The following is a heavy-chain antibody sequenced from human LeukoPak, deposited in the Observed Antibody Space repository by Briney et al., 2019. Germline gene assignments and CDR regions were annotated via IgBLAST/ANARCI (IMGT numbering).Heavy chain of an antibody. V-gene: IGHV4-39*01. CDR3: ARAVGLRDAFDI. CDR1: GGSISSSSYY. Sequence: PSETLSLTCTVSGGSISSSSYYWGWIRQPPGKGLEWIGSIYYSGSTYYNPSLKSRVTISVDTSKNQFSLKLSSVTAADTAVYYCARAVGLRDAFDIWGQGTMFTVSS. CDR2: IYYSGST. D-gene: IGHD2-15*01. J-gene: IGHJ3*02.